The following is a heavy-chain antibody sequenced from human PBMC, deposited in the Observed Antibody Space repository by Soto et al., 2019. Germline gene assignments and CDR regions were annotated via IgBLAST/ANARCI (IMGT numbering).Heavy chain of an antibody. CDR1: GGTFTNST. V-gene: IGHV1-69*02. J-gene: IGHJ4*02. D-gene: IGHD2-21*01. CDR2: IIPVLNIT. Sequence: QVQLVQSGTEMKRPGSSVKVSCETSGGTFTNSTFNRVRQAPGQGLEWMGWIIPVLNITNYAQKFQGRINVAADKSTSTAYLELSSLRSEDTAIYFCAKAPTASAPFLFWGQGTLVTVSS. CDR3: AKAPTASAPFLF.